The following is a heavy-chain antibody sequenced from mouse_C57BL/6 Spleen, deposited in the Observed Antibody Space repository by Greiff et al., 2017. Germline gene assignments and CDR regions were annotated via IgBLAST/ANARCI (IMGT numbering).Heavy chain of an antibody. CDR2: IDPSDSYT. V-gene: IGHV1-69*01. J-gene: IGHJ2*01. CDR1: GYTFTSYW. D-gene: IGHD1-1*01. Sequence: VQLQQSGAELVMPGASVKLSCKASGYTFTSYWMHWVKQWPGQGLEWIGEIDPSDSYTNYNQKFKGKSTLTVDKSSSTAYMQLSSLTSEDSAVYYCARVEVVGFDYWGQGTTLTVSS. CDR3: ARVEVVGFDY.